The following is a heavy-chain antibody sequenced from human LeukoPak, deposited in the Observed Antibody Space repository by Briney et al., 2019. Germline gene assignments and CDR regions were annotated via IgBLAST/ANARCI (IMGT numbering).Heavy chain of an antibody. V-gene: IGHV3-23*01. Sequence: PGGSLRLSCAASGFTVSSNYMSWVRQAPGKGLEWVSAISGSGGSTYYADSVKGRFTISRDNSKNTLYLQMNSLRAEDTAVYYCAKDQRYSSSTWDYWGQGTLVTVSS. CDR2: ISGSGGST. D-gene: IGHD6-6*01. CDR3: AKDQRYSSSTWDY. J-gene: IGHJ4*02. CDR1: GFTVSSNY.